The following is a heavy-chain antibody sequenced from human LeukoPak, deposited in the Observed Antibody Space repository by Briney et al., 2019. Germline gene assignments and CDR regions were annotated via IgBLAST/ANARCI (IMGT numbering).Heavy chain of an antibody. CDR1: GFSFSSYG. J-gene: IGHJ4*02. CDR2: TSDDGSNK. D-gene: IGHD4-17*01. Sequence: PWGSLILSCAASGFSFSSYGMHWVRQAPGKGLECVTVTSDDGSNKYYADSVKGRFTTSRDHSKNTLYLQMNSLRAKDTAVYYCAKDQKSMTTVIDSWGQGTLVTVSS. V-gene: IGHV3-30*18. CDR3: AKDQKSMTTVIDS.